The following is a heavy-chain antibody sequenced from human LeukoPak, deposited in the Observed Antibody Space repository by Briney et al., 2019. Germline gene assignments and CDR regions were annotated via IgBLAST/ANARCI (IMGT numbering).Heavy chain of an antibody. J-gene: IGHJ6*03. CDR3: AGEAVAGTVNYYYMDV. CDR1: GGSISSYY. Sequence: SETLSLTCTVSGGSISSYYWSWIRQPPGKGLEWIGYIYYSGSTNYNPSLKSRVTISVDTSKNQFSLKLSSVTAADTAVYYCAGEAVAGTVNYYYMDVWGKGTTVTVSS. D-gene: IGHD6-19*01. CDR2: IYYSGST. V-gene: IGHV4-59*01.